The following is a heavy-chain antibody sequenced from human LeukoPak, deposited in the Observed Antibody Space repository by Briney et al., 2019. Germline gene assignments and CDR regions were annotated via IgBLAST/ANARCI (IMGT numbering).Heavy chain of an antibody. D-gene: IGHD6-13*01. CDR2: ISGSGGST. CDR1: GFTFSSYA. V-gene: IGHV3-23*01. J-gene: IGHJ3*02. Sequence: GGSLRLSCAASGFTFSSYAMSWVRQAPGKGLEWVSAISGSGGSTYYADSVKGRFTMSRDNSKNTLYLQMNSLRAEDTAVYYCARDISSHDAFDIWGQGTMVTVSS. CDR3: ARDISSHDAFDI.